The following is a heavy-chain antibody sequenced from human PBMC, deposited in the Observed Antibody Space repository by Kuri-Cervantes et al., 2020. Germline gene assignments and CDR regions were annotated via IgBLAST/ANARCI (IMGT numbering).Heavy chain of an antibody. Sequence: GSLRLSCIVSSFSIRTDFYWGWIRQPPGKGLEWIGSIYHSGSAYYTPSLKSRVTISVDTSKNQFSLKLSSVTAADTAVYYCARHRYSSGSFDYWGQGTLVTVSS. D-gene: IGHD6-19*01. CDR2: IYHSGSA. V-gene: IGHV4-38-2*02. CDR1: SFSIRTDFY. CDR3: ARHRYSSGSFDY. J-gene: IGHJ4*02.